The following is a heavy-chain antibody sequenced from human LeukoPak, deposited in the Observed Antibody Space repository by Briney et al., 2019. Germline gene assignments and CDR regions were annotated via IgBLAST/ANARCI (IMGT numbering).Heavy chain of an antibody. CDR1: GYTFATYS. J-gene: IGHJ4*02. CDR3: ARGHSSGRDYYFDT. Sequence: ASVKVSCKTSGYTFATYSINWVRHAPGQGLEWMGWISGYSGSTNYAQRLQGRVTMTTDTSTTTAYMELRSLKSDDTAVYYCARGHSSGRDYYFDTWGQGTLVTVSS. V-gene: IGHV1-18*01. D-gene: IGHD6-19*01. CDR2: ISGYSGST.